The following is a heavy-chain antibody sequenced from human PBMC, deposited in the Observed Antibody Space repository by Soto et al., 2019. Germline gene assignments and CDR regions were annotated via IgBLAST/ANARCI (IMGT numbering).Heavy chain of an antibody. D-gene: IGHD3-10*01. CDR3: ALSNYHGAGSQCDY. J-gene: IGHJ4*02. CDR2: LTPSGFNT. Sequence: EVQLLESGGDLVQPGGSLRLSCAASGFTFSDRAMTWVRQAPGKGLEWVSALTPSGFNTYYTDSVRGRFTISRDNSRNALYFEMESLRAEYTATYYCALSNYHGAGSQCDYWGQGTLFAVTS. CDR1: GFTFSDRA. V-gene: IGHV3-23*01.